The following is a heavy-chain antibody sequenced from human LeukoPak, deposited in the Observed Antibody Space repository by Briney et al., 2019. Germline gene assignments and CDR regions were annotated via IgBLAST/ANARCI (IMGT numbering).Heavy chain of an antibody. V-gene: IGHV1-69*06. Sequence: SVKVSCKASGVTFSSYAISWVRQAPGQGLEWMGGIIPIFGTENYAQKFQGRVTITADKSTSTAYMELSSLRSEDTAVYYCAREGTGSSLSEYFQHWGQGTLVTVSS. CDR2: IIPIFGTE. D-gene: IGHD3-10*01. J-gene: IGHJ1*01. CDR1: GVTFSSYA. CDR3: AREGTGSSLSEYFQH.